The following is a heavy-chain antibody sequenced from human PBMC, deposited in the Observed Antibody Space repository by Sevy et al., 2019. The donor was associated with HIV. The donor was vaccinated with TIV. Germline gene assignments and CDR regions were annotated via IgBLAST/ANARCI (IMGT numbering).Heavy chain of an antibody. CDR2: LKSDVYGGTV. CDR1: GFTLGDYC. D-gene: IGHD6-13*01. CDR3: TRWKAAQSIFDY. V-gene: IGHV3-49*04. Sequence: GGSLRLSCTASGFTLGDYCMSWVRQAPGKGLEWVAFLKSDVYGGTVDHAAAVRGRFVISRDDSKTTAYLQMNDLKTEDTGVYYCTRWKAAQSIFDYWGQGALVTVSS. J-gene: IGHJ4*02.